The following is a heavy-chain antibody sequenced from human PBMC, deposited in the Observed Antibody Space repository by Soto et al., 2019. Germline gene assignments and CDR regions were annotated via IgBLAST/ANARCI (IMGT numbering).Heavy chain of an antibody. CDR1: GFTFSSYA. CDR3: AKDTMVRRVTNSYYSGMDV. J-gene: IGHJ6*02. D-gene: IGHD3-10*01. Sequence: EVHLLESGGGLVQPGGSLRLSCVGSGFTFSSYAMSWVRQAPGKGLEWVSAISGSVDSTYYADSVKGRFTISRDNSKNTLYLQINRLRVEDTAVYYCAKDTMVRRVTNSYYSGMDVWGQGTTVTVSS. CDR2: ISGSVDST. V-gene: IGHV3-23*01.